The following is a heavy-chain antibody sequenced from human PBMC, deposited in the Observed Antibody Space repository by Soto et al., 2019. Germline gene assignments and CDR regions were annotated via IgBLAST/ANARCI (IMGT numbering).Heavy chain of an antibody. D-gene: IGHD5-12*01. CDR2: ISYDGGDK. V-gene: IGHV3-30-3*01. J-gene: IGHJ4*02. Sequence: PGGSLRLSCTASGFTFNSYTMHWVRQSPGKGLEWVAHISYDGGDKYYADSVKGRFTISRDNSKNTLYLQMNSLRAEDTAVYYCARGLYSGWHYFDYWGQGTLVTVSS. CDR3: ARGLYSGWHYFDY. CDR1: GFTFNSYT.